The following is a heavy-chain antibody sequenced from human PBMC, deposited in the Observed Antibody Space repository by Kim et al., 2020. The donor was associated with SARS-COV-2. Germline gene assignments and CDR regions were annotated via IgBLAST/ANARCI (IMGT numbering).Heavy chain of an antibody. D-gene: IGHD3-22*01. CDR1: GYTFTSYA. CDR3: AGEGHEGGYVT. Sequence: ASVKFSCTASGYTFTSYAMHWVRQAPGQRREWMGWINAGNGNTRYSQKFQGRVTITRDTSASTAYMELSSLTSEDTAVYYCAGEGHEGGYVTWGRGTMVTVSS. CDR2: INAGNGNT. J-gene: IGHJ3*01. V-gene: IGHV1-3*01.